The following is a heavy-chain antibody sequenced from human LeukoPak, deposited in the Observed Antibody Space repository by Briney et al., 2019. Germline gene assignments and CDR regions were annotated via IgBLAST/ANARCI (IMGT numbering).Heavy chain of an antibody. CDR3: ARNAPWNYYDAFDI. D-gene: IGHD1-7*01. CDR2: INTYNGNT. J-gene: IGHJ3*02. CDR1: GYTFTSYG. V-gene: IGHV1-18*01. Sequence: ASVKVSCKASGYTFTSYGISWVRQAPGQGLEWMGWINTYNGNTKYAQRLQGRVTMTADTSTTTAYMDLRSLRSDDTAVLYCARNAPWNYYDAFDIWGQGTMVFVSS.